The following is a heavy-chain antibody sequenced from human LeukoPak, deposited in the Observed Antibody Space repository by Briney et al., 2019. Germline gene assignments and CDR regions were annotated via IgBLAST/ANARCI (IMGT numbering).Heavy chain of an antibody. Sequence: SETLSLTCPVSGGFNTHYYWTWIRQPPGKELEWIGYIYHSGSTKYNPSLKSRVTISVDTSKNHFSLKLSPVTAADTAVYYCARGQWLPVFDFWGQGTLVTVSS. CDR3: ARGQWLPVFDF. J-gene: IGHJ4*02. V-gene: IGHV4-59*01. CDR1: GGFNTHYY. D-gene: IGHD3-22*01. CDR2: IYHSGST.